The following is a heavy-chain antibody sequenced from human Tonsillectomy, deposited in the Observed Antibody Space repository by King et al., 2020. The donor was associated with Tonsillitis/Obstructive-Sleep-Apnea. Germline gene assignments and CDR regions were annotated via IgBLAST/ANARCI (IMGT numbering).Heavy chain of an antibody. CDR1: GFTFSSNA. CDR3: AKGCRDYVAWMSPSNWFDS. Sequence: VQLVESGGGLVQPGGSLRLSCGASGFTFSSNAMSWVRQAPGKGLEWVSAISGSGGSTYYADSVKGRFTISRDNSKNTLYVQMNSLRAEDTAVYYCAKGCRDYVAWMSPSNWFDSWGLGTLVTVS. J-gene: IGHJ5*01. D-gene: IGHD4/OR15-4a*01. V-gene: IGHV3-23*04. CDR2: ISGSGGST.